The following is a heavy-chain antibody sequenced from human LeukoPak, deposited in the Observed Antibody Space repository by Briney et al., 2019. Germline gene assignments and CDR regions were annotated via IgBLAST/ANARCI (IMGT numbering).Heavy chain of an antibody. D-gene: IGHD3-3*01. CDR2: VNYRGTS. J-gene: IGHJ4*02. Sequence: SETLSLTCAVSGGSLNGHYWSWIRQPPGKGMEWIGEVNYRGTSNSNPSLRSRVTISVDTSKNQFSLKLSSVTAADTAVYYCARDYDFWSGAYYFDYWGQGTLVTVSS. CDR1: GGSLNGHY. V-gene: IGHV4-34*01. CDR3: ARDYDFWSGAYYFDY.